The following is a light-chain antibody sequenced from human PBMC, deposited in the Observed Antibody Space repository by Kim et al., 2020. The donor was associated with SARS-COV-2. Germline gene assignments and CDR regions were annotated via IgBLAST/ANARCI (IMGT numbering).Light chain of an antibody. CDR2: GHN. CDR1: SGSIASNY. Sequence: KTVPITCPGNSGSIASNYVQWYQQRPGSAPTTVIYGHNQRPSGVPDRFSGSIDSSSNSASLTISGLTTEDEADYYCQSYDSTTLWVFGGGTQLTVL. CDR3: QSYDSTTLWV. J-gene: IGLJ3*02. V-gene: IGLV6-57*02.